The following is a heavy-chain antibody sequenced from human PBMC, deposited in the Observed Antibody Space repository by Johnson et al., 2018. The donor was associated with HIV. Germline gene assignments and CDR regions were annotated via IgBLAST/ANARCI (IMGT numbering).Heavy chain of an antibody. CDR2: ISSSGSTI. Sequence: MQLVESGGGLVQPGGSLRLSCAASGFTFSSYEMNWVRQAPGKGLEWVSYISSSGSTIYYADSVKGRFTISRDNAKNSLYLQMNSLRAGDTAVYYCARDFKDSSSWYGAFDIWSQGTMVTVSA. CDR3: ARDFKDSSSWYGAFDI. V-gene: IGHV3-48*03. D-gene: IGHD6-13*01. CDR1: GFTFSSYE. J-gene: IGHJ3*02.